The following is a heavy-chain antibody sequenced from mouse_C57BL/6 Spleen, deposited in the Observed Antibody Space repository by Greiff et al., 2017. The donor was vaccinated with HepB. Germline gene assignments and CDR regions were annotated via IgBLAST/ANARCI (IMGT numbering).Heavy chain of an antibody. D-gene: IGHD2-4*01. Sequence: QVQLQQSGTELVKPGASVKLSCKASGYTFTSYWMHWVKQRPGQGLEWIGNINPSNGGTNYNEKFKSKATLTVDKSSSTAYMQLSSLTSEDSAVYYCAREIYYDYDWYAMDYWGQGTSVTVSS. CDR1: GYTFTSYW. V-gene: IGHV1-53*01. CDR3: AREIYYDYDWYAMDY. CDR2: INPSNGGT. J-gene: IGHJ4*01.